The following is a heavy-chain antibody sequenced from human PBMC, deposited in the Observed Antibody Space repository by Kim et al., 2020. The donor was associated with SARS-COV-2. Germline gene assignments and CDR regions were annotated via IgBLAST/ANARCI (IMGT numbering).Heavy chain of an antibody. V-gene: IGHV4-4*07. D-gene: IGHD6-6*01. Sequence: TETLSLTCTVSGGSISSYYWSWIRQPAGKGLEWIGRIYTSGSTNYNPSLKSRVTMSVDTSKNQFSLKLSSVTAADTAVYYCAGEQLEYYYYGMDVWGQGTTVTVSS. J-gene: IGHJ6*02. CDR3: AGEQLEYYYYGMDV. CDR1: GGSISSYY. CDR2: IYTSGST.